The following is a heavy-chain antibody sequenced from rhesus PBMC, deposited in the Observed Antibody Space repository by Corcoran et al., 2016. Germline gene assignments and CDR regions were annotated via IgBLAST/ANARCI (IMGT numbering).Heavy chain of an antibody. V-gene: IGHV4-80*01. CDR2: INGNSGST. CDR1: GGSFSSYW. CDR3: ARGNSGSWNVFGY. D-gene: IGHD6-25*01. J-gene: IGHJ4*01. Sequence: QVQLQESGPGLVKPSETLSLTCAVSGGSFSSYWWSWIRQPPGKGLEWIGEINGNSGSTNYNPSLKSRVTISKDASKNQFSLKLSSVTTADTAVYYCARGNSGSWNVFGYWGQGVLVTVSS.